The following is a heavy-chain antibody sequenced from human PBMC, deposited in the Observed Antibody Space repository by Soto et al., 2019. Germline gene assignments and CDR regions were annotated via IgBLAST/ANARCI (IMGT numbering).Heavy chain of an antibody. CDR3: AREVKMVTTNYFDF. J-gene: IGHJ4*02. CDR1: GFTVSSNY. CDR2: LYSGGNT. Sequence: VQLVESGGGLVQPGGSLRLSCAVSGFTVSSNYMNWVRQAPGKGLEWVSVLYSGGNTYYADSVKGRFTISRDNSKNTLYLHMNSLRTEDAAVYYCAREVKMVTTNYFDFWGRGILVTVSS. V-gene: IGHV3-53*04. D-gene: IGHD4-17*01.